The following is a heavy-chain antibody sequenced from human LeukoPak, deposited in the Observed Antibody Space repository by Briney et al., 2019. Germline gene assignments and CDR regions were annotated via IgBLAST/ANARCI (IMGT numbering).Heavy chain of an antibody. CDR2: ISGSGGST. V-gene: IGHV3-23*01. J-gene: IGHJ4*02. CDR3: AKGDNFWSGPGVYFGY. D-gene: IGHD3-3*01. Sequence: GGSLRLSCAASEFTLRTYWMSWVRQAPGKGLEWVSAISGSGGSTYYADSAKGRFTISRDNSKNTLYLQMNSLRAEDTAVYYCAKGDNFWSGPGVYFGYWGQGTLVTVSS. CDR1: EFTLRTYW.